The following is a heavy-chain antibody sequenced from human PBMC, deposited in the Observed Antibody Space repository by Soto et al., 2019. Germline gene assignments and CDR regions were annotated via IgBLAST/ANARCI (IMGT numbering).Heavy chain of an antibody. J-gene: IGHJ4*02. V-gene: IGHV4-39*01. Sequence: QLQLQESGSGLVKPSETLSLTCIVSNGSISSRSYYWGWIRQTPGKGLEWIGRIYYIGNTYYNPSLKILVTITIDTSKSQFSRTMNAVTAADSAGYFCGGQDCGTNEYYFENWGQGALVTVSS. D-gene: IGHD2-21*02. CDR1: NGSISSRSYY. CDR3: GGQDCGTNEYYFEN. CDR2: IYYIGNT.